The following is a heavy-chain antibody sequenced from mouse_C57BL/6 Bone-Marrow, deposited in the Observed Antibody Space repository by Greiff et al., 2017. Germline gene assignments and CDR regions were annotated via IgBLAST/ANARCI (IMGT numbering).Heavy chain of an antibody. CDR3: ARSTAQATDFAY. CDR1: GYTFTSYG. J-gene: IGHJ3*01. CDR2: IYPRSGNT. V-gene: IGHV1-81*01. Sequence: VQLVESGAELARPGASVKLSCKASGYTFTSYGISWVKQRTGQGLEWIGEIYPRSGNTYYNEKFKGKATLTADKSSSTAYMELRSLTSEDSAVYFCARSTAQATDFAYWGQGTLVTVSA. D-gene: IGHD3-2*02.